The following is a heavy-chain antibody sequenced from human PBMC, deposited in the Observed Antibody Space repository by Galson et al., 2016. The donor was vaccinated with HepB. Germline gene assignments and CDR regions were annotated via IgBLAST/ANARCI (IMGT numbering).Heavy chain of an antibody. D-gene: IGHD3-3*01. CDR2: VWYDGSKK. Sequence: SLRLSCAASGFSLNSYVMHWVRQAPGKGLEWAAVVWYDGSKKYYADSVKGRFTISRDISKNTLYLQMNNLTAEDTAVYYCARDRSIFGVVVGDYYFDSWGQGTLVSVSS. J-gene: IGHJ4*02. CDR3: ARDRSIFGVVVGDYYFDS. CDR1: GFSLNSYV. V-gene: IGHV3-33*01.